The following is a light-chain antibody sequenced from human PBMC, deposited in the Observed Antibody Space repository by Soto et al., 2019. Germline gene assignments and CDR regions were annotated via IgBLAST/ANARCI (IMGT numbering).Light chain of an antibody. CDR1: SSNIGGTNY. V-gene: IGLV1-47*02. J-gene: IGLJ2*01. Sequence: QSVLTQPASASGTPGQRVFSSCSGSSSNIGGTNYAYWYQQLPGAAPKLLMHSNNLRPSGVPERISGSKSGTSASLAISGLRSEDDAVYYCASWDDRMGAVIFGGGTKVTVL. CDR3: ASWDDRMGAVI. CDR2: SNN.